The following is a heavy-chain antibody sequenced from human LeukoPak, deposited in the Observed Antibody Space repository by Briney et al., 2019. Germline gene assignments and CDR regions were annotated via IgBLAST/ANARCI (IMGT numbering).Heavy chain of an antibody. J-gene: IGHJ4*02. V-gene: IGHV3-15*07. D-gene: IGHD1-20*01. CDR3: STLTSRGLSDS. CDR1: GLTLSNVW. Sequence: GGSLRLSCAVSGLTLSNVWMNWVRQAPEKGLEWVGRIKSKSAGGTTDFAAPVKGRFTFSRDDSKNMLYLQMNSLKSEDTAVYYCSTLTSRGLSDSWGQGTLVTVSS. CDR2: IKSKSAGGTT.